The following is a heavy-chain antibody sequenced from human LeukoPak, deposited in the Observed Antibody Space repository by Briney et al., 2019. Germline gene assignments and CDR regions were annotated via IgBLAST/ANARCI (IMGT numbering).Heavy chain of an antibody. Sequence: SETLSLTCTVSGGSISSYYWSWIRQPPGKGLEWIGYIYTSGSTNYNPSLKSRVTMSVDTSKNQFSLKLSSVTAADTAVYYCASESRIRFGGANGKYFDYWGQGTLVTVSS. V-gene: IGHV4-4*08. CDR2: IYTSGST. D-gene: IGHD3-16*01. CDR3: ASESRIRFGGANGKYFDY. CDR1: GGSISSYY. J-gene: IGHJ4*02.